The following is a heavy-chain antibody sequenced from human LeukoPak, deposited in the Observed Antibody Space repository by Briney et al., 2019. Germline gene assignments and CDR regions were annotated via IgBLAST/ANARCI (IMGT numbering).Heavy chain of an antibody. Sequence: GGSLRLSCAASGFTFDDYGMTWVRQAPGKGLEWVSGINWNGGSTGYADSVKGRFTISRDNAKNSLYLQMNSLRAEDTALYYCARVPKITMVRGELYYFDYWGQGTLVTVSP. CDR3: ARVPKITMVRGELYYFDY. CDR1: GFTFDDYG. J-gene: IGHJ4*02. CDR2: INWNGGST. D-gene: IGHD3-10*01. V-gene: IGHV3-20*04.